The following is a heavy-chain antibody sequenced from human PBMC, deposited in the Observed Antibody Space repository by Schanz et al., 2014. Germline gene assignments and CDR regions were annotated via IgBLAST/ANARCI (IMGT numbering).Heavy chain of an antibody. CDR2: IGGDASRT. CDR1: GFTFITFA. D-gene: IGHD3-10*01. CDR3: ARAPPLVRGIAGWFGP. J-gene: IGHJ5*02. V-gene: IGHV3-23*04. Sequence: EVHLVESGGGLVQPGGSLRLSCAASGFTFITFAMSWVRQAPGKGPEWVSAIGGDASRTYYADSVKGRFTISRDNSKGPLYLQRNSLRADATAVYYCARAPPLVRGIAGWFGPWGQGSLVTVSS.